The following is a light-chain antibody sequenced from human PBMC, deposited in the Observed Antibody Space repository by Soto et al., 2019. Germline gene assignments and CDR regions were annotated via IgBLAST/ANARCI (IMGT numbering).Light chain of an antibody. CDR1: SSDVGGYNY. CDR3: SSYTSSSTRVV. Sequence: SALTQPASVSGSPGQSITISCTGTSSDVGGYNYVSWYQQHPGKAPKLMIYDVSNRPSGVSNRFSGSKSGNMASLTISGLQAEDEADYYCSSYTSSSTRVVFGGGTKLTVL. V-gene: IGLV2-14*01. CDR2: DVS. J-gene: IGLJ2*01.